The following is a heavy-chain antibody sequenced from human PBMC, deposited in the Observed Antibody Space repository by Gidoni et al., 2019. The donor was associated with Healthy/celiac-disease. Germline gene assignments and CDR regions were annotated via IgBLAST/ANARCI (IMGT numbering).Heavy chain of an antibody. CDR2: IRGSGGST. D-gene: IGHD2-8*01. V-gene: IGHV3-23*01. CDR1: GFPFSSYA. CDR3: AKEGPQDIVLMVYAIDYFDY. Sequence: EVQLLASGGGLVQPGGSLRLSCAASGFPFSSYAMSWVRQAPGKGLEWVSAIRGSGGSTYYADSVKGRFTISRDNSKNTLYLQMNSLRAEDTAVYYCAKEGPQDIVLMVYAIDYFDYWGQGTLVTVSS. J-gene: IGHJ4*02.